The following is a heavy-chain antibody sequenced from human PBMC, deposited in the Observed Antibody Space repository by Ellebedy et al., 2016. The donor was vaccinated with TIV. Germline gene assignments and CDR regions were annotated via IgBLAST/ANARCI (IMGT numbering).Heavy chain of an antibody. CDR3: AKSPHVYGSNWTLRYYGMDV. V-gene: IGHV3-30*18. CDR1: GFTFGGHG. CDR2: ISFDGSSI. Sequence: PGGSLRLSCEASGFTFGGHGMHWVRQAPGKGLEWVAVISFDGSSISYADSVRGRFTISRDNSKNTLYVQMNSLRPVDTAVYYCAKSPHVYGSNWTLRYYGMDVWGQGTTVTVSS. J-gene: IGHJ6*02. D-gene: IGHD6-13*01.